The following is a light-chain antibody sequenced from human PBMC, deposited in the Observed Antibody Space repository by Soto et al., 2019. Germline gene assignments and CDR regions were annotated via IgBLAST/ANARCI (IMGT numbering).Light chain of an antibody. J-gene: IGKJ1*01. CDR1: QTVRNNY. V-gene: IGKV3-20*01. CDR3: QQYGTSPQT. Sequence: EIALTQAPGTLSLSPGERRTLSCRASQTVRNNYLAWYQEKNGQGHGXXIYDTSTRASGVPDRFSVIESGTELTLNIRRLEPEDGEVYYGQQYGTSPQTFGQGTKVDIK. CDR2: DTS.